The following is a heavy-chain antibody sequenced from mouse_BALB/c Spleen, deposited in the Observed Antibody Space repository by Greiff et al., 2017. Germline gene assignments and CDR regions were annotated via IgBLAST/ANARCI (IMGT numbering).Heavy chain of an antibody. J-gene: IGHJ4*01. CDR2: ISSGGST. CDR3: ARYDYDEAMDY. Sequence: EVKVVESGGGLVQPGGSLKLSCAASGFTFSSYAMSWVRQTPEKRLEWVASISSGGSTYYPDSVKGRFTISRDNARNILYLQMSSLRSEDTAMYYCARYDYDEAMDYWGQGTSVTVSS. V-gene: IGHV5-6-5*01. CDR1: GFTFSSYA. D-gene: IGHD2-4*01.